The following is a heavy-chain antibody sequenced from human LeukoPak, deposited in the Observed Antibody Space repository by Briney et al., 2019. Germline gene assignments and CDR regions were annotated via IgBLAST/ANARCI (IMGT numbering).Heavy chain of an antibody. CDR3: AGPQWDSSGSVYFQH. D-gene: IGHD3-22*01. V-gene: IGHV3-7*05. CDR2: IKQDGSEK. Sequence: GGSLRLSCAASGFTFSRYWMSWVRQAPGKGLEWVANIKQDGSEKCYVDSVKGRFTISRDNAKNSLYLQMNSLRAEDTAVYFCAGPQWDSSGSVYFQHWGQGTLVTVSS. CDR1: GFTFSRYW. J-gene: IGHJ1*01.